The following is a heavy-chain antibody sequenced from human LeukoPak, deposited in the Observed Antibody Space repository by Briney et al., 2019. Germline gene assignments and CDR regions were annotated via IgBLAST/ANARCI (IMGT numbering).Heavy chain of an antibody. J-gene: IGHJ4*02. CDR3: ARDLCGGDCYWPYYFDY. D-gene: IGHD2-21*02. CDR2: IYHSGST. Sequence: SETLSLTCAVSGGSISSSNWWSWVRQPPGKGLERIGEIYHSGSTNYNPSLKSRVTISVDKSKNQFSLKLSSVTAADTAVYYCARDLCGGDCYWPYYFDYWGQGTLVTVSS. V-gene: IGHV4-4*02. CDR1: GGSISSSNW.